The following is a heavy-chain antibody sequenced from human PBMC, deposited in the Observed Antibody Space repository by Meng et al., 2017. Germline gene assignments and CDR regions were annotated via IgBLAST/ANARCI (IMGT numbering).Heavy chain of an antibody. CDR2: INPKSGDT. CDR1: GYTFTGYY. J-gene: IGHJ4*02. Sequence: QGQVVKSGGEVKKPGASVKVSCKASGYTFTGYYMHWVRQAPGQGLEWMGRINPKSGDTHYAQRFQGRVTMTGDTSISTAYMELSGLRSDDTAMYYCARDEDISAAGKLFGDYWGQGTLVTVSS. CDR3: ARDEDISAAGKLFGDY. V-gene: IGHV1-2*06. D-gene: IGHD6-13*01.